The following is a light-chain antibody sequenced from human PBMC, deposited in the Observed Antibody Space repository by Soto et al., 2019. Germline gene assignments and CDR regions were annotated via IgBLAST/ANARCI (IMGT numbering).Light chain of an antibody. CDR3: WLYSGSHTYV. Sequence: QSALTQPASVSGSPGQSITISCTGTSSDVGSYNLVSWYQQHPGKAPKLMIYEGSKRPSGVSNRFSGSKSGNTASLTISGLQAEDEADYYCWLYSGSHTYVFGTGTKLTVL. CDR2: EGS. J-gene: IGLJ1*01. CDR1: SSDVGSYNL. V-gene: IGLV2-23*01.